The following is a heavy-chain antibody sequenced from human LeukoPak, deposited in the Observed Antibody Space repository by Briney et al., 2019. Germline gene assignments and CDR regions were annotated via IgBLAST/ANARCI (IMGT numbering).Heavy chain of an antibody. D-gene: IGHD3-10*01. CDR2: IYYSGST. CDR3: ASLKKDKRGRYYYYGMDV. Sequence: SLSLTCTVSGCTISNGAYYWMWKRQAPGKDLVCISYIYYSGSTYYNPPLKSRVTISVDTSKNQFSLKLSSVTAADTAVYYCASLKKDKRGRYYYYGMDVWGQGTTVTVSS. CDR1: GCTISNGAYY. V-gene: IGHV4-30-4*01. J-gene: IGHJ6*02.